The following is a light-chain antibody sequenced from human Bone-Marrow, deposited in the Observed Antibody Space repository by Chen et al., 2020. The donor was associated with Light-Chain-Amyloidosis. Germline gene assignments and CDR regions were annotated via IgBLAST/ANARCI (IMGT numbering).Light chain of an antibody. Sequence: SYELPQPPSVSVSPGQTARITCSGDDLPTKYAYWYQQKPGQAPVLVIHRDTERPSGSSDRFSGSSSGTTATLTIRGVQAEDEADDHCQSADSSGTYEGIFGGGTKLTVL. J-gene: IGLJ2*01. CDR3: QSADSSGTYEGI. V-gene: IGLV3-25*03. CDR2: RDT. CDR1: DLPTKY.